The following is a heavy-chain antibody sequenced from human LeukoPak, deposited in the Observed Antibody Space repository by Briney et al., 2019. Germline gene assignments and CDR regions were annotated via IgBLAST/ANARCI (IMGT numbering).Heavy chain of an antibody. Sequence: SETLSLTCTVSGGSISSYYWSWIRQPPGKGLEWIGYIYYSGSTNYNPSLKSRVTISVDTSKNQFSLKLSSVTAADTAVYYCAGTLNYYDSSGYLGRSDAFDIWGQGTMVTASS. D-gene: IGHD3-22*01. CDR1: GGSISSYY. CDR3: AGTLNYYDSSGYLGRSDAFDI. CDR2: IYYSGST. J-gene: IGHJ3*02. V-gene: IGHV4-59*08.